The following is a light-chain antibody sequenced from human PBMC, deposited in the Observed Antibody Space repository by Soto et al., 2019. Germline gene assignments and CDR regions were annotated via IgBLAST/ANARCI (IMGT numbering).Light chain of an antibody. CDR2: SAS. CDR1: QSVLYRSDNINY. CDR3: QQYYSAPT. V-gene: IGKV4-1*01. J-gene: IGKJ1*01. Sequence: DIVMTQSPDSLAVSLGERATINCRSSQSVLYRSDNINYLAWYQQKPGQPPKLLIYSASTRDSGVPDRFSGNGSGTAGTLTINSRQAEDVAVYYCQQYYSAPTFGQGTKGEIK.